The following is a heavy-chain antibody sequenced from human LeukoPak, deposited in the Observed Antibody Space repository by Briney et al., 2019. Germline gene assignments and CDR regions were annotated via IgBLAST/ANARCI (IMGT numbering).Heavy chain of an antibody. CDR1: GFTFTPHA. J-gene: IGHJ3*02. CDR3: ARAPHIVADDAFDI. V-gene: IGHV3-33*01. D-gene: IGHD2-15*01. Sequence: GRSLRLSCAASGFTFTPHAMHWVRQAPGMGLEWVAFIWFDGSNKYYADSVKGRFTISKDNSENTLYLQMNSLRAEDTAVYYCARAPHIVADDAFDIWGQGTMVTVSS. CDR2: IWFDGSNK.